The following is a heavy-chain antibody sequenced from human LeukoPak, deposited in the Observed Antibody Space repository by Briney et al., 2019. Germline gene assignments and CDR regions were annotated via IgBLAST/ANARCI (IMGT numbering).Heavy chain of an antibody. J-gene: IGHJ4*02. CDR2: IWSDGTEK. CDR1: GFTFSHYG. D-gene: IGHD3/OR15-3a*01. V-gene: IGHV3-33*06. CDR3: AKDAQRGFDFSNSLES. Sequence: PGRSLRLSCATSGFTFSHYGMHWVRQAPGKGLEWVAVIWSDGTEKYYGDSVKGRFSISRDNSKKTVYLQMNSLRVEDTAVYYCAKDAQRGFDFSNSLESWGQGTPVTVSS.